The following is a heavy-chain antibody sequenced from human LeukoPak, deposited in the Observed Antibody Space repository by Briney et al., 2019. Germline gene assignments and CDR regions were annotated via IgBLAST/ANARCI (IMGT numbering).Heavy chain of an antibody. CDR3: ARARLHHNYGSGTSFDY. Sequence: PGGSLRLSCAASGFTFSTSWMSWVRHTPGKGLEWVANINQDGSDKYYVDSVKGRFTISRDNAKNSLYLQMNSLRAEDTAVYYCARARLHHNYGSGTSFDYWGQGTLVTVSS. J-gene: IGHJ4*02. CDR1: GFTFSTSW. V-gene: IGHV3-7*01. CDR2: INQDGSDK. D-gene: IGHD3-10*01.